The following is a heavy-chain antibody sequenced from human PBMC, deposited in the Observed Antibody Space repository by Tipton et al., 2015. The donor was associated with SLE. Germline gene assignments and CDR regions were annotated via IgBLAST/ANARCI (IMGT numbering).Heavy chain of an antibody. Sequence: GSLRLSCAASGFTFSSYSMNWVRQAPGKGLEWVSYISSSSSTIYYADSVKGRFTISRDNAKNSLYLQMNSLRAEDTALYYCAKAPDPGIAVAGTNYFDYWGQGTLVTVSS. J-gene: IGHJ4*02. CDR1: GFTFSSYS. V-gene: IGHV3-48*01. D-gene: IGHD6-19*01. CDR3: AKAPDPGIAVAGTNYFDY. CDR2: ISSSSSTI.